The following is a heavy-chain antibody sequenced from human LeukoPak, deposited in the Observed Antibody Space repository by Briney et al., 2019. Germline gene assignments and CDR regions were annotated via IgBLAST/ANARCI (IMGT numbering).Heavy chain of an antibody. D-gene: IGHD3-16*01. J-gene: IGHJ3*02. V-gene: IGHV3-7*03. Sequence: PGGSLRLSCVASGFSFSNYWMSWVRQAPGKGLEWVANIKEDGSEKNYVDSVKGRFTISRDNAKNSLYLQMNSLRAEDTAVYYCARDVGAFDIWGQGTMVTVSS. CDR1: GFSFSNYW. CDR2: IKEDGSEK. CDR3: ARDVGAFDI.